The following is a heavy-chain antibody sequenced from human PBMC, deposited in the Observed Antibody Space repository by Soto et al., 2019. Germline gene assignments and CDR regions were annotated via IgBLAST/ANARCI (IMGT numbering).Heavy chain of an antibody. CDR2: ISTSSSYI. V-gene: IGHV3-21*01. J-gene: IGHJ4*02. CDR3: AKPGVDTAMAPFDY. CDR1: GFTFSSYN. D-gene: IGHD5-18*01. Sequence: VGSLRLSCAASGFTFSSYNMNWVRQAPGKGLEWVSSISTSSSYISYADSVKGRFTISRDNAKNSLYLHMNSLRAEDTAVYYCAKPGVDTAMAPFDYWGQGTLVTVSS.